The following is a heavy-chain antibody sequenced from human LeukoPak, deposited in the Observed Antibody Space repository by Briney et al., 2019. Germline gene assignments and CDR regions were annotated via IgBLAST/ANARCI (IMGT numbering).Heavy chain of an antibody. CDR3: ARGYSTSHYYLDV. D-gene: IGHD2/OR15-2a*01. CDR1: GFSFSRYG. CDR2: LWYDGTNK. V-gene: IGHV3-33*01. Sequence: QPGGSLRLPCEASGFSFSRYGMHWVRQAPGKGLEWLALLWYDGTNKYYADSVGGRFSISRDNSRNALYLEMSSLRADDTAVYYCARGYSTSHYYLDVWGKGTTVTVSS. J-gene: IGHJ6*03.